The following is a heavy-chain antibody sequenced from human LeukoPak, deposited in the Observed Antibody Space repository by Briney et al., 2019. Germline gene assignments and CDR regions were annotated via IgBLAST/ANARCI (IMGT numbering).Heavy chain of an antibody. V-gene: IGHV4-59*01. D-gene: IGHD6-13*01. CDR3: ARVTGYMVEDYFDY. CDR2: IYYSGSA. J-gene: IGHJ4*02. CDR1: GGSISSYY. Sequence: PSETLSLTCTVSGGSISSYYWSGIRQPPGKGLEWIGYIYYSGSANYHPSLKSRVTISVDTSKNRFSLRLSSVTAADTAVYYCARVTGYMVEDYFDYWGQGTLVTVSS.